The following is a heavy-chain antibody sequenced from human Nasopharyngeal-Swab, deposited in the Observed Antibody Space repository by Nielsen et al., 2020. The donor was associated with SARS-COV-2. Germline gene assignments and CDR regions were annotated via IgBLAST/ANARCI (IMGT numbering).Heavy chain of an antibody. V-gene: IGHV4-39*01. Sequence: SETLSLTCTVSGGSISSSSYYWGWIRQPPGKGLEWIGSIYYSGSTYYNPSLKSRVTISVDTSKNQFSLKLSSVTAADTAVYYCARRWYSSGWLGFDYWGQGTWSPSPQ. CDR2: IYYSGST. J-gene: IGHJ4*02. D-gene: IGHD6-19*01. CDR3: ARRWYSSGWLGFDY. CDR1: GGSISSSSYY.